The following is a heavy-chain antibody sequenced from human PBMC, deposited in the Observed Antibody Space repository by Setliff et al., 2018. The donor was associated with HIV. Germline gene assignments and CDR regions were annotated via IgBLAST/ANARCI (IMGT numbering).Heavy chain of an antibody. CDR2: IKSKSYGETT. CDR3: TRVEMVYVFPFYYYYYMDV. J-gene: IGHJ6*03. V-gene: IGHV3-49*04. CDR1: GLTFGDYG. Sequence: PGGSLRLSCTVTGLTFGDYGISWVRQAPGKGLEWVGFIKSKSYGETTEYAASLKARFAISRDGSKSVAHLQMNNLKSEDTAVYYCTRVEMVYVFPFYYYYYMDVWGKGTTVTVSS. D-gene: IGHD2-8*01.